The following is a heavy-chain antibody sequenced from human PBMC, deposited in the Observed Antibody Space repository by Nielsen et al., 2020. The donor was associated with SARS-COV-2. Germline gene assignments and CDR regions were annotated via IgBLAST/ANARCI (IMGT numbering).Heavy chain of an antibody. CDR2: IYYGGST. CDR3: ARSAVVLPAATYYYYYYHMDV. Sequence: RQAPGKGLEWIGYIYYGGSTNYNPSLKSRVTISVDTSKNQFSLKLTSVSAADTAVYYCARSAVVLPAATYYYYYYHMDVWGKGTMVTVSS. J-gene: IGHJ6*03. V-gene: IGHV4-59*01. D-gene: IGHD2-2*01.